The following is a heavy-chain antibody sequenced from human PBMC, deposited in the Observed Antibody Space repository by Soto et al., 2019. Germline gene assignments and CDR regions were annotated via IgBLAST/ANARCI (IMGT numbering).Heavy chain of an antibody. Sequence: PWGSLRLSCAASGFTVSSNYMSWVRQAPGKGLEWVGVIYSGGSTYYEDSVKGRFTISRDNSKNTLYLQMNSLRAEDTAVYYCASSLVVATITRYGMDXWGQGTTVTVS. CDR2: IYSGGST. CDR3: ASSLVVATITRYGMDX. V-gene: IGHV3-53*01. CDR1: GFTVSSNY. J-gene: IGHJ6*02. D-gene: IGHD2-15*01.